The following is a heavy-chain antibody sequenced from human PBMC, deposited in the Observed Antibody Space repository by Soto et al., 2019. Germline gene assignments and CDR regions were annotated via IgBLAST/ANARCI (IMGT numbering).Heavy chain of an antibody. CDR1: GFPFSFYS. CDR3: ARDGKGAAYTHGPYYFDY. D-gene: IGHD1-1*01. J-gene: IGHJ4*02. V-gene: IGHV3-48*02. Sequence: GGSLRLSCAASGFPFSFYSMNWVRQAPGKGLEWISFITSTISAINYAVFVRGRFTISRDNAMRSLFLHMNSLRDEDTAVYYCARDGKGAAYTHGPYYFDYWGQGALVTVSS. CDR2: ITSTISAI.